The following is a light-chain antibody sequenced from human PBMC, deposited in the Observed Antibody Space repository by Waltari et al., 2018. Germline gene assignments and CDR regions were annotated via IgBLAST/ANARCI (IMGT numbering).Light chain of an antibody. V-gene: IGLV2-8*01. CDR2: EVD. CDR1: SGDVGAYPY. CDR3: SSYSDTYNLV. J-gene: IGLJ2*01. Sequence: QSALTQPPSASGSPGQSVTISCTGTSGDVGAYPYVSWYQQLPASAPKLIISEVDKRPSVVPGRFSGSKSGNTASLTVSGAQAEDEGDYYCSSYSDTYNLVFGGGTKLTVL.